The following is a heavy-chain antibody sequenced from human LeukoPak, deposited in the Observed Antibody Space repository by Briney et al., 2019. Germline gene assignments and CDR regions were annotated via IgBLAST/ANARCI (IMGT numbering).Heavy chain of an antibody. J-gene: IGHJ4*02. D-gene: IGHD3-22*01. CDR2: INHSGST. Sequence: KPSETLSLTCAVYGGSFSGYYWSWIRQPPGKGLEWIGEINHSGSTNHNPSLKSRVTISVDTSKNQFSLKLSSVTAADTAVYYCARGLGDSSGRLFDYWGQGTLVTVSS. V-gene: IGHV4-34*01. CDR1: GGSFSGYY. CDR3: ARGLGDSSGRLFDY.